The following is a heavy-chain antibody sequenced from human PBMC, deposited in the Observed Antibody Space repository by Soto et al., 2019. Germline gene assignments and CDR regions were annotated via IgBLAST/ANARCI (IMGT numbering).Heavy chain of an antibody. D-gene: IGHD3-3*01. Sequence: SETLSLTCTVSGGSISSYYWSWIRQPPGKGLEWIGYIYYSGSTNYNLSLKSRVTISVDTSKNQFSLKLSSVTAADTAVYYCARALYGFGVVSYYFDYWGQGTLVTVSS. V-gene: IGHV4-59*01. J-gene: IGHJ4*02. CDR3: ARALYGFGVVSYYFDY. CDR1: GGSISSYY. CDR2: IYYSGST.